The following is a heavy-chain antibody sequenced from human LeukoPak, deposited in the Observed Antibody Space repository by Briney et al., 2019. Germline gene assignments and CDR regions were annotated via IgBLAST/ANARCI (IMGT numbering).Heavy chain of an antibody. CDR1: GFTFSDYW. J-gene: IGHJ4*02. CDR2: INTDMSST. CDR3: ARDLSHCSGGSCYSAHFDY. D-gene: IGHD2-15*01. V-gene: IGHV3-74*01. Sequence: GGSLRLSCAASGFTFSDYWMHWVRQAPGKGLVWVSRINTDMSSTIYTDSVKGRFTISRGNAKNTLYLQMNSLRAEDTAVYYCARDLSHCSGGSCYSAHFDYWGQGTLVTVSS.